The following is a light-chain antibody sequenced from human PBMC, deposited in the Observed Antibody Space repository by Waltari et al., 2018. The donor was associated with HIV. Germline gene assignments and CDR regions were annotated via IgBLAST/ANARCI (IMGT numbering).Light chain of an antibody. J-gene: IGLJ3*02. CDR2: SVS. V-gene: IGLV2-14*03. Sequence: QSALAQPASVAGSPGQAITISCTGSINDIGLYDCVSWYQHYPGQAPRLLLFSVSSRPSGISDRFSGFKSHNTATLTISDLQPEDEADYYCSSLTLTHSVLFGGGTRLTVL. CDR3: SSLTLTHSVL. CDR1: INDIGLYDC.